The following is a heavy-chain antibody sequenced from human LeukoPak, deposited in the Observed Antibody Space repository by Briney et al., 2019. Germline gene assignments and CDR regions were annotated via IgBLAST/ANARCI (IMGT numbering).Heavy chain of an antibody. D-gene: IGHD3-3*01. CDR3: AKGSTIFGVVIIDIDY. CDR2: IWYGGSNK. V-gene: IGHV3-33*08. Sequence: GGSLRLSCAASGFTFSSYGMHWVRQAPGKGLEWVAVIWYGGSNKYYADSVKGRFTISRDNSKNTLYLQMNSLRAEDTAIYYCAKGSTIFGVVIIDIDYWGQGTLVTVSS. CDR1: GFTFSSYG. J-gene: IGHJ4*02.